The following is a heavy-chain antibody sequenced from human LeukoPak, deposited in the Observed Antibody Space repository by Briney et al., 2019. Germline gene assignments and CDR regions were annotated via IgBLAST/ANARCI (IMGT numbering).Heavy chain of an antibody. CDR1: GYTFTSYG. CDR2: ISAYNGNT. D-gene: IGHD6-19*01. Sequence: ASVKVSCKASGYTFTSYGISWVRQAPGQGLEWMGWISAYNGNTNYAQKLQGRVTMTTDTSTSTVYMELSSLRSEDTAVYYCARDRGLAGTKPYYFDYWGQGTLVTVSS. CDR3: ARDRGLAGTKPYYFDY. V-gene: IGHV1-18*01. J-gene: IGHJ4*02.